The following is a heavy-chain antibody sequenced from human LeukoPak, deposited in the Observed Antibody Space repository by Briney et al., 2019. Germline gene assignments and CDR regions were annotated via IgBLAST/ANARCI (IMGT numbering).Heavy chain of an antibody. CDR3: ARQGWAYAYEI. D-gene: IGHD6-19*01. V-gene: IGHV1-69*04. CDR1: GGTFSSYA. Sequence: WASVKVSCKASGGTFSSYAISWVRQAPGQGLEWMGRIIPILGIANYAQKFQGRVTITADKSTSTAYMELSSLRSEDTAVYYCARQGWAYAYEIWDQGTMVTVS. J-gene: IGHJ3*02. CDR2: IIPILGIA.